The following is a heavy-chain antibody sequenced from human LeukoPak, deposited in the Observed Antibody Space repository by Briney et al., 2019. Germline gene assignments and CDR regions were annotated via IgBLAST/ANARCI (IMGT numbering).Heavy chain of an antibody. CDR2: IYYSGST. V-gene: IGHV4-59*01. D-gene: IGHD3-10*02. CDR1: GGSISSYY. Sequence: PSQTLSLTCTVSGGSISSYYWSWIRQPPGKGLEWIGYIYYSGSTNYNPSLKSRVTISVDTSKNQFSLKLSSVTAADTAVYYCARDLMSGWFDPWGQGTLVTVSS. J-gene: IGHJ5*02. CDR3: ARDLMSGWFDP.